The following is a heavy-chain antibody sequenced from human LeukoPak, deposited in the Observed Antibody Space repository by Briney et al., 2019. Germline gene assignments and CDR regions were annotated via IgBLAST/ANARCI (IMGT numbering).Heavy chain of an antibody. CDR1: GFIFRNYW. D-gene: IGHD1-14*01. J-gene: IGHJ4*02. CDR3: ARKTGDC. CDR2: INPNGITT. Sequence: GGSLRLSCAASGFIFRNYWMHWVRQAPGKGLVWVARINPNGITTTYTDSVKGRFTISRDNAKNSLYLQMNSLRVEDTAVYYCARKTGDCWGQGTLVIVSS. V-gene: IGHV3-74*01.